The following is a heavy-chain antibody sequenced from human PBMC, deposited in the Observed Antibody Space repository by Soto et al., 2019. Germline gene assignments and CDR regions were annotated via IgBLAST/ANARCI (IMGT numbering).Heavy chain of an antibody. Sequence: QVQLVQSGAEVKKPGASVKVSCKASGYTFANDDINWVRQATGQGLEWMGWMNPKSGNTGYAQKFQGRVNMTRSTSISTAYMELSSLRSEDTAVYYCARHGGRWHFELWGRGTLVTVSS. CDR3: ARHGGRWHFEL. J-gene: IGHJ2*01. D-gene: IGHD2-15*01. V-gene: IGHV1-8*01. CDR1: GYTFANDD. CDR2: MNPKSGNT.